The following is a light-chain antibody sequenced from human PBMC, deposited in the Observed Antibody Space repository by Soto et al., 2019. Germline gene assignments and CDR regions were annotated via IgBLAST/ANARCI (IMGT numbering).Light chain of an antibody. J-gene: IGLJ2*01. CDR2: SNN. CDR3: AAWDDSLNGVL. CDR1: SSNIGSNT. Sequence: QSVLTQPPSASGTPGQRVTISCSGSSSNIGSNTVNWYQQLPGAAPKLLIYSNNQRPSGVPDRFSGSMPGTSASLAISGLQSEDEADYYCAAWDDSLNGVLFGGGTKVTVL. V-gene: IGLV1-44*01.